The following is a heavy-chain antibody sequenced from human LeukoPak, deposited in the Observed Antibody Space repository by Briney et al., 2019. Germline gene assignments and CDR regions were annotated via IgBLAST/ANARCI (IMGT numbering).Heavy chain of an antibody. J-gene: IGHJ4*02. V-gene: IGHV4-31*03. CDR3: GRDRGDGYNYLVDY. Sequence: SETLSLTCTVSGGSISSGGYYWSWIRQHPGKGLEWIGYISYIGSTYYNPSLKSRVTISVDTAKNQFSLKLSSVTAADTGVYYCGRDRGDGYNYLVDYWGQGTLVTVSS. CDR2: ISYIGST. CDR1: GGSISSGGYY. D-gene: IGHD5-24*01.